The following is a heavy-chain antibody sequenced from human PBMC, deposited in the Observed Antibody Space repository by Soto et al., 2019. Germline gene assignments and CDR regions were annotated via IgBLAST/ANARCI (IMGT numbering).Heavy chain of an antibody. CDR2: IIPVFGTT. J-gene: IGHJ4*02. CDR3: ARDFKGCISAACYSPSDY. CDR1: GGTFSTYT. V-gene: IGHV1-69*08. Sequence: QVQLVQSGAEVKKPGSSVKVSCKASGGTFSTYTITWVRQAPGQGLEWMGRIIPVFGTTNYVQKFRGRVTITADTSTSTAYMELSSLRSEDTAIYYCARDFKGCISAACYSPSDYWGQGTLVTVSS. D-gene: IGHD2-15*01.